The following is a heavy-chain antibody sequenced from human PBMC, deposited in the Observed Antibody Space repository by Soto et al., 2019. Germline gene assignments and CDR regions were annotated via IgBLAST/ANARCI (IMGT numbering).Heavy chain of an antibody. D-gene: IGHD5-18*01. V-gene: IGHV4-61*01. Sequence: PSETLSLTRSVSGDSVNSENYYWTWIRQSPGRGLEWIGYAHSSGRTNYNPSLKSRVTISVETPMNQFSLKLTSVTAADTAVYYCARDIRGYSRAFDYWGQGTLVTVSS. CDR2: AHSSGRT. CDR1: GDSVNSENYY. CDR3: ARDIRGYSRAFDY. J-gene: IGHJ4*02.